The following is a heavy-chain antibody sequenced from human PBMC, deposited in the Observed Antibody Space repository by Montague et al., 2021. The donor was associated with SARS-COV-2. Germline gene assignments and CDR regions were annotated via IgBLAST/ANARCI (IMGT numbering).Heavy chain of an antibody. CDR3: ARGSTGWYAIFGRYGMDV. CDR2: IKHDGSEK. CDR1: RFTFSDFW. D-gene: IGHD6-19*01. J-gene: IGHJ6*02. Sequence: SLRLSCAASRFTFSDFWMNWVRQAPGKGLEWVADIKHDGSEKSYVDSVKGRFTISRDNAKNSLYLQMNSLRAEDMAVYYCARGSTGWYAIFGRYGMDVWGQGTTVTVSS. V-gene: IGHV3-7*01.